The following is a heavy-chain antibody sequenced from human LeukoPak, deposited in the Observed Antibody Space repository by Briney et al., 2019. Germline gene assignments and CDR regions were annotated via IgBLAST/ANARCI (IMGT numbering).Heavy chain of an antibody. CDR1: GFTINSYD. Sequence: GGSLRLSCTASGFTINSYDMNWVRQAPGKGLEWVSSISPQSDFIYYSDSVRGRFTISRDNADNSLYLQMNSLRAEDTAVYYCARADCSASTCYLRRSWFDPWGQGTLVTVSS. CDR2: ISPQSDFI. V-gene: IGHV3-21*01. J-gene: IGHJ5*02. CDR3: ARADCSASTCYLRRSWFDP. D-gene: IGHD3-9*01.